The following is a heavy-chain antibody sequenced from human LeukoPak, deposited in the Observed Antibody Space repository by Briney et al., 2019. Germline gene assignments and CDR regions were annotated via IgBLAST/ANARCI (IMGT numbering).Heavy chain of an antibody. CDR2: IGDRGGST. Sequence: PGGSLRLSCAASGFRFSDYTMTWVRQAPGKGPEWVSAIGDRGGSTYYADSLGGRFTISRDNSKNTLYLQMNSLRAEDTAVYYCAKDVGGLIVVVPVWGQGTLVTVSS. CDR3: AKDVGGLIVVVPV. V-gene: IGHV3-23*01. CDR1: GFRFSDYT. J-gene: IGHJ4*02. D-gene: IGHD2-2*01.